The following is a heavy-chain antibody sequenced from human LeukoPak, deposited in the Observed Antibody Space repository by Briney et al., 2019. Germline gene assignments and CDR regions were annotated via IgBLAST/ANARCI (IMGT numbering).Heavy chain of an antibody. Sequence: PGGPLRLSCAASGFTLISYWLSWVRKAPGRGLEWVANIKQDGSEKYYVDSVKGRFTISRDNAKNSLYLQMNSLRAEDTAVYYCARDIWFGSFWGQGTLVTVSS. CDR3: ARDIWFGSF. CDR2: IKQDGSEK. J-gene: IGHJ4*02. D-gene: IGHD3-10*01. CDR1: GFTLISYW. V-gene: IGHV3-7*01.